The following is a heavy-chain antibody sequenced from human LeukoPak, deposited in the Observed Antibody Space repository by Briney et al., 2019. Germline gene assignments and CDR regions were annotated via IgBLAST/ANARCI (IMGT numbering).Heavy chain of an antibody. Sequence: KPSQTLSLTCAVSGGSISSGGYSWSRIRQHPGKGLEWIGYIYYSGSTYYNPSLKSRVTISVDTSKNQFSLKLSSVTAADTAVYYCARFAPLPAGDIGYWGQGTLVTVSS. J-gene: IGHJ4*02. D-gene: IGHD5-12*01. CDR1: GGSISSGGYS. CDR3: ARFAPLPAGDIGY. CDR2: IYYSGST. V-gene: IGHV4-31*11.